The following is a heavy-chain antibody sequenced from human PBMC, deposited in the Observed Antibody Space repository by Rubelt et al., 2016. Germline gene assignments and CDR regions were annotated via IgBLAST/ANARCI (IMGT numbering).Heavy chain of an antibody. Sequence: QVQLQESGPGLVKPSETLSLTCNVSGYSITSAYYWSWIRQPPGKGLEWIGYVYYRGSTNCNPSLKSRVTISVDTSKNHFSLKLSAVTAADTAVDYCARAEDYYSSWFDPWGQGTLVTVSS. D-gene: IGHD3-22*01. CDR1: GYSITSAYY. CDR3: ARAEDYYSSWFDP. CDR2: VYYRGST. J-gene: IGHJ5*02. V-gene: IGHV4-61*03.